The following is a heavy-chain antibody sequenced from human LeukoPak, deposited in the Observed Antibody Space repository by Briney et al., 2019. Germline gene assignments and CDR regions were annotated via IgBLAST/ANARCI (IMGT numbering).Heavy chain of an antibody. CDR1: GYTFTNYF. CDR2: VNPTGGST. Sequence: ASVKVSCNTSGYTFTNYFIHWVRQVPGQGLEWMGMVNPTGGSTSYAQSFQGRVTLTGDTSTSTVYMEFSALTSEDTAVYYRARARSKALDFWGQGTPVTVSS. J-gene: IGHJ4*02. D-gene: IGHD5/OR15-5a*01. CDR3: ARARSKALDF. V-gene: IGHV1-46*01.